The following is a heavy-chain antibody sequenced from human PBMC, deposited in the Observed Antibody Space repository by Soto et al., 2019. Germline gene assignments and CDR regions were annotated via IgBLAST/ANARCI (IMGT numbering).Heavy chain of an antibody. CDR1: GGSLSSSAYS. CDR3: ARSRGVGDSSSRDDF. Sequence: SETLSLTCAVSGGSLSSSAYSWSWIRQPPGKGLEWIGFIYQSGSTYYNPSLKSRVTISMDKSTNQFFLKLRSVTAADTAIYYCARSRGVGDSSSRDDFWGQGTLVTVSS. J-gene: IGHJ4*02. V-gene: IGHV4-30-2*01. D-gene: IGHD6-13*01. CDR2: IYQSGST.